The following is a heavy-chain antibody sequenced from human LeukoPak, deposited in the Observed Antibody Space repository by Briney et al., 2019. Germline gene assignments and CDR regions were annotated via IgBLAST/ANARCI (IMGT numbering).Heavy chain of an antibody. CDR3: ARVDSSGYDPDY. V-gene: IGHV4-59*01. CDR1: GGSISSYY. Sequence: SSETLSLTCTVSGGSISSYYWSWIRQPPGKGLEWIGYIYYSGSTNYNPSLKSRVTISVDTSKNQFSLKPSSVTAADTAVYYCARVDSSGYDPDYWGQGTLVTVSS. D-gene: IGHD3-22*01. CDR2: IYYSGST. J-gene: IGHJ4*02.